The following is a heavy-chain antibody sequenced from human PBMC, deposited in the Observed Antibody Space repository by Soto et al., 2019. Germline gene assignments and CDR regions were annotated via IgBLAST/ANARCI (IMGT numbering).Heavy chain of an antibody. CDR1: GGSFSGYY. CDR2: INHSGST. Sequence: SETLSLTCAVYGGSFSGYYWSWIRQPPGKGLEWIGEINHSGSTNYNPSLKSRVTISVDTSKNQFSLKLGSVTAADTAVYYCARDLLGRGYCSSTSCRAKGYYFDYWGQGTLVTVSS. D-gene: IGHD2-2*01. V-gene: IGHV4-34*01. J-gene: IGHJ4*02. CDR3: ARDLLGRGYCSSTSCRAKGYYFDY.